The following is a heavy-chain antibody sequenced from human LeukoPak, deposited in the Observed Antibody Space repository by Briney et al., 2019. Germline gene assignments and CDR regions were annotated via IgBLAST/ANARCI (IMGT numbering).Heavy chain of an antibody. J-gene: IGHJ4*02. CDR2: INSDGSST. D-gene: IGHD5-24*01. V-gene: IGHV3-74*01. Sequence: PGGSLRLSCAASGFTFSSYRMDWVRQAPGKGLVWVSRINSDGSSTSYADSVKGRFTISRDNAKNTLYLQMNSLRAEDTAVYYCARDREMATTLIDYWGQGTLVTVSS. CDR3: ARDREMATTLIDY. CDR1: GFTFSSYR.